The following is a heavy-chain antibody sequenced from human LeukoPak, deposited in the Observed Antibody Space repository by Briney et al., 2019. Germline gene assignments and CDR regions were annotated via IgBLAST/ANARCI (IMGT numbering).Heavy chain of an antibody. CDR1: GFTFSSYA. J-gene: IGHJ4*02. CDR3: AKDLSSSWYQYYFDY. V-gene: IGHV3-23*01. D-gene: IGHD6-13*01. CDR2: ISGSGGST. Sequence: GGSLRRSCAASGFTFSSYAMSWVRQAPGKGLEWVSAISGSGGSTYYADSVKGRFTISRDNSKNTLYLQMNSLRAEDTAVYYCAKDLSSSWYQYYFDYWGQGTLVTVSS.